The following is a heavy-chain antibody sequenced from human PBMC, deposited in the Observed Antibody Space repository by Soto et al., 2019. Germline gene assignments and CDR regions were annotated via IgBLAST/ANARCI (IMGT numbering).Heavy chain of an antibody. D-gene: IGHD6-6*01. CDR2: ISSSGSTI. V-gene: IGHV3-11*01. Sequence: QVQLVESGEGLVKPGGSLRLSCAASGFTFSDYYMSWIRQAPGKGLEWVSYISSSGSTIYHADSVKGRFTISRDNAKNSLYLQMNSLRAEDTGMYSCARDGAAYSSSSSWFDPWCQGTLVTVSS. J-gene: IGHJ5*02. CDR1: GFTFSDYY. CDR3: ARDGAAYSSSSSWFDP.